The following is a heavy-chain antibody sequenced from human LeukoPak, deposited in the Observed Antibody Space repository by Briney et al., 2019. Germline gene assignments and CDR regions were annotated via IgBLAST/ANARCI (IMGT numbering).Heavy chain of an antibody. CDR3: ARDPSYSSSWYGDH. D-gene: IGHD6-13*01. V-gene: IGHV3-30-3*01. CDR1: GFTFSSYA. CDR2: VSFDGDNK. J-gene: IGHJ4*02. Sequence: PGGSLRLSCAATGFTFSSYAMHWVRQAPGKGLEWVAVVSFDGDNKYYADSVKDRFTISRDNSQNTLYLQLNSLRAEDTAVYYCARDPSYSSSWYGDHWGQGTLVTVSS.